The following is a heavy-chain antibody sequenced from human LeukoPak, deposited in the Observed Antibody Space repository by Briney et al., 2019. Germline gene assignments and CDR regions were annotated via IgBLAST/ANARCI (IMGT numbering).Heavy chain of an antibody. CDR1: GFTFSTYW. J-gene: IGHJ6*02. V-gene: IGHV3-7*01. CDR3: ARDSTITTPSLYYYGMDV. Sequence: GGSLRLSCAVSGFTFSTYWMAWVRQAPGKGLECVATINTDGNEKSYVDSVKGRFTISRDNAKNSLYLQMNSLRAEDTAVYYCARDSTITTPSLYYYGMDVWGQGTTVTVSS. CDR2: INTDGNEK. D-gene: IGHD5/OR15-5a*01.